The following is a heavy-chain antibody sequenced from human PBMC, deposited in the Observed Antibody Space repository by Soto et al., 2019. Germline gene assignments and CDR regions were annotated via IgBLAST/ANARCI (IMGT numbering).Heavy chain of an antibody. CDR2: IPSSSGYI. Sequence: SCAASGFLFSXXXXXCVRQPPETELECVSSIPSSSGYIYYPVSVKGRFTISRDNTNNSLYLQMNSLRVEDTAVYYFAREFWDPHDWFDPWGQGTQVTVSS. D-gene: IGHD3-16*01. J-gene: IGHJ5*02. V-gene: IGHV3-21*01. CDR1: GFLFSXXX. CDR3: AREFWDPHDWFDP.